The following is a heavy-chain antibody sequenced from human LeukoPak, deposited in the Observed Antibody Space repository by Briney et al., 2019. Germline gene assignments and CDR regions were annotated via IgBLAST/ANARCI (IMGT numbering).Heavy chain of an antibody. D-gene: IGHD5-12*01. CDR3: ARDGHSGYDY. CDR1: GDSISTYY. J-gene: IGHJ4*02. V-gene: IGHV4-59*01. CDR2: IYYTGTT. Sequence: SETLSLTCTVSGDSISTYYWSWIRQPPGKGLEWLGYIYYTGTTNYNPSLKSRVTISVDTSKNQFSLKLSSVTAADTAVYYCARDGHSGYDYWGQGTLVTVSS.